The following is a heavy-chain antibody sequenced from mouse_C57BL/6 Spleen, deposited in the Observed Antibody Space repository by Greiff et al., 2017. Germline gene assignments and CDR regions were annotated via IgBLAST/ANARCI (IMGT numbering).Heavy chain of an antibody. D-gene: IGHD2-3*01. J-gene: IGHJ2*01. V-gene: IGHV5-9*04. CDR1: GFTFSSYT. CDR3: ARRGYSDFDY. CDR2: ISRGGGNT. Sequence: EVHVLESGAGLVKPGGSLKLSCAASGFTFSSYTMPWVRQTPEQRLEWVATISRGGGNTYYPDSLKGRSTFSIDNSSNTLYMQMSSLRSEDTALYYCARRGYSDFDYWGQGTTLTVSS.